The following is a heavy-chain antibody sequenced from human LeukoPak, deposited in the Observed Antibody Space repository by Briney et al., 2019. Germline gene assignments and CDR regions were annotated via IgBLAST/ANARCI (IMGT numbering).Heavy chain of an antibody. D-gene: IGHD4-17*01. CDR3: ARADDYGDYLLDY. J-gene: IGHJ4*02. V-gene: IGHV4-59*01. Sequence: PPETLSLTCTVSGGSISSYYWSWIRQPPGKGLEWIGYIYYSGSTNYNPSLKSRVTISVDTSKDQFSLKLSSVTAADTAVYYCARADDYGDYLLDYWGQGTLVTVSS. CDR1: GGSISSYY. CDR2: IYYSGST.